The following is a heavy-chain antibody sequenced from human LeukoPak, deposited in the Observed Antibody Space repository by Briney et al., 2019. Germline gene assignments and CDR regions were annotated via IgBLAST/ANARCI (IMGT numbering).Heavy chain of an antibody. D-gene: IGHD3-22*01. CDR2: ISYDGSNK. Sequence: GRSLRLSCAASGFTFSSYAMHWVRQAPGKGLEWVADISYDGSNKYYADSVKGRFAISRENSKNTMYLQINSLRAEDTAVYYCARDSMIVVGGFDYWGQGALVTVSS. J-gene: IGHJ4*02. CDR3: ARDSMIVVGGFDY. CDR1: GFTFSSYA. V-gene: IGHV3-30*09.